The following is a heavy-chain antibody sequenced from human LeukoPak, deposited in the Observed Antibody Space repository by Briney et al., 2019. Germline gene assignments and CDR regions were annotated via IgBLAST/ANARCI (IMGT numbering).Heavy chain of an antibody. CDR3: AKSSITRAFDI. CDR1: GFTFSIYG. J-gene: IGHJ3*02. CDR2: ISYDGSNK. D-gene: IGHD3-10*01. Sequence: GGSLRLSCAASGFTFSIYGMHWVRQAPGKGLEWVAVISYDGSNKYYADSVKGRFTISRDNSKNTLYLQMNSLRAEDTAVYYCAKSSITRAFDIWGQGTMVTVSS. V-gene: IGHV3-30*18.